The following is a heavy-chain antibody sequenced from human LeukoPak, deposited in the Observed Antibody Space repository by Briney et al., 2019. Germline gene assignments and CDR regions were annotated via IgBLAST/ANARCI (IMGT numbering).Heavy chain of an antibody. CDR3: ARVATYYDSSGYNSGYFDY. CDR2: INSDGSST. V-gene: IGHV3-74*01. D-gene: IGHD3-22*01. Sequence: PGGSLRLSCAASGFSFSMYWMHWVRQAPGKGLVWVSRINSDGSSTSYADSVKGRFTISRDNAKNTLYLQMNSLRAEDTAVYYCARVATYYDSSGYNSGYFDYWGQGTLVTVSS. J-gene: IGHJ4*02. CDR1: GFSFSMYW.